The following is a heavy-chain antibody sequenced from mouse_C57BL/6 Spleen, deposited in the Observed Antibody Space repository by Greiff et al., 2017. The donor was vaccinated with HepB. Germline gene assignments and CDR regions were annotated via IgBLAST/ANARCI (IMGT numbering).Heavy chain of an antibody. Sequence: EVQGVESGGGLVQPGGSMKLSCAASGFTFSDAWMDWVRQSPEKGLEWVAEIRNKANNHATYYAESVKGRFTISRDDSKSSVYLQMNSLRAEDTGIYYCTRTYYSRGFDYWGQGTTLTVSS. CDR3: TRTYYSRGFDY. CDR1: GFTFSDAW. J-gene: IGHJ2*01. V-gene: IGHV6-6*01. D-gene: IGHD2-5*01. CDR2: IRNKANNHAT.